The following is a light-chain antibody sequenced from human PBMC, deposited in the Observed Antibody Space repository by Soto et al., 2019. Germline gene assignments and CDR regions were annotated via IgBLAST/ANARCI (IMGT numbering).Light chain of an antibody. CDR2: DAS. Sequence: EIVLTQSPATLSLSPGERATLSYRASQSVSFYLAWYQQKPGQAPRLLIYDASNRATGIPARFSGSGSGTDFTLTISSLEPEDFAVYYCQQRRNWPPLTFGGGTKVEIK. CDR3: QQRRNWPPLT. CDR1: QSVSFY. V-gene: IGKV3-11*01. J-gene: IGKJ4*01.